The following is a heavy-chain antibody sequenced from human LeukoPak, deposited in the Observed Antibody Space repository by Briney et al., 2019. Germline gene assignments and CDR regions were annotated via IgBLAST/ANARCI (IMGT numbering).Heavy chain of an antibody. J-gene: IGHJ6*02. D-gene: IGHD6-25*01. CDR1: GGTFSSYA. CDR3: ARQILPPSAKGMDV. V-gene: IGHV1-69*13. CDR2: IIPIFGTA. Sequence: ASVKVSCKASGGTFSSYAISWVRQAPGQGLEWMGGIIPIFGTANYAQKFQGRVTITADESTSTAYMELSSLRSEDTAVYYCARQILPPSAKGMDVWGQGTTVTVSS.